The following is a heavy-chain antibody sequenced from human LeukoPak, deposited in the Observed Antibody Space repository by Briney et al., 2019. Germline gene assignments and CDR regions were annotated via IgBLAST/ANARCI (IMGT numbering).Heavy chain of an antibody. Sequence: PGRSLRLSCAASGFTFSSYAMHWVRQAPGKGLEWVAVISYDGSNKYYADSVKGRFTISRDNSKNTLYLQMNSLRAEDAAIYYCAKGRTGFSYGYGIDYWGQGTLVTVSS. CDR2: ISYDGSNK. CDR3: AKGRTGFSYGYGIDY. CDR1: GFTFSSYA. D-gene: IGHD5-18*01. J-gene: IGHJ4*02. V-gene: IGHV3-30*04.